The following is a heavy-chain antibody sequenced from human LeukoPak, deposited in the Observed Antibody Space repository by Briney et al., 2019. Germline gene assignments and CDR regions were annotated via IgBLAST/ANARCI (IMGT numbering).Heavy chain of an antibody. V-gene: IGHV4-61*02. CDR3: ARAHYYGSGSYSV. CDR2: IYTSGST. Sequence: SETLSLTCTVSGGSISSGSCYWSWIRQPAGKGLEWIGRIYTSGSTNYNPSLKSRVTISLDTSKNHFSLKLSSVTAADTAVYYCARAHYYGSGSYSVWGKGTTVTISS. D-gene: IGHD3-10*01. J-gene: IGHJ6*04. CDR1: GGSISSGSCY.